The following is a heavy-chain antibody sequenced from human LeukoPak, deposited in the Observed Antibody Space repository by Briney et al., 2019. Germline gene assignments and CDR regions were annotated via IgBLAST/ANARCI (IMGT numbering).Heavy chain of an antibody. V-gene: IGHV3-21*04. D-gene: IGHD1-26*01. Sequence: GGSLRLSCAASGFTFSSYSMNWVRQAPGKGLEWVSSISSSSSYIYYADSVKGRFTISRDNAKNSLYLQMNSLRAEDTAVYYCAKAYSGSYYPYYFDYWGQGTLVTVSS. CDR2: ISSSSSYI. J-gene: IGHJ4*02. CDR1: GFTFSSYS. CDR3: AKAYSGSYYPYYFDY.